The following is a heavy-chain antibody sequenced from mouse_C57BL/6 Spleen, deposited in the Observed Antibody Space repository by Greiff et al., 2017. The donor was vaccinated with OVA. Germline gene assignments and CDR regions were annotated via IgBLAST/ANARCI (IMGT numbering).Heavy chain of an antibody. CDR1: GYTFTDYY. V-gene: IGHV1-26*01. CDR2: INPNNGGT. CDR3: ARSDVYPYFDY. J-gene: IGHJ2*01. Sequence: VQLQQSGPELVKPGASVKISCKASGYTFTDYYMNWVKQSHGKSLEWIGDINPNNGGTSYNQKFKGKATLTVDKSSSTAYMELRSLTSEDSAVYYCARSDVYPYFDYWGQGTTLTVSS.